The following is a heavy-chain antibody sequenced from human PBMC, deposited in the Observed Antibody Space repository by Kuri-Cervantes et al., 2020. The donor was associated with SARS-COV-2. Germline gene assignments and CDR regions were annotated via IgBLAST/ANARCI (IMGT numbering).Heavy chain of an antibody. CDR1: GFTFSSYA. J-gene: IGHJ4*02. CDR2: IWYDGSNK. Sequence: GESLKISCAASGFTFSSYAMSWVRQAPGKGLEWVAVIWYDGSNKYYADSVKGRFTISRDNSKNTLYLQMNSLRAEDTAVYYCAKLLPAAREYYFDYCGQGTLVTVSS. CDR3: AKLLPAAREYYFDY. D-gene: IGHD2-2*01. V-gene: IGHV3-33*06.